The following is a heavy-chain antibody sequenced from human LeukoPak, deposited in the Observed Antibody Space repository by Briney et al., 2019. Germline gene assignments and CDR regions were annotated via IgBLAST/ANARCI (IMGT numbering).Heavy chain of an antibody. J-gene: IGHJ3*02. CDR2: ISAYNGNT. CDR3: ARDRNYDFWSGYYTGDAFDI. D-gene: IGHD3-3*01. CDR1: GYTFTSYG. V-gene: IGHV1-18*01. Sequence: ASVKVSCKASGYTFTSYGISWVRQAPGQGLEWMGWISAYNGNTNYAQKPQGRVTMTTDTSTSTAYMELRSLRSDDTAVYYCARDRNYDFWSGYYTGDAFDIWGQGTMVTVSS.